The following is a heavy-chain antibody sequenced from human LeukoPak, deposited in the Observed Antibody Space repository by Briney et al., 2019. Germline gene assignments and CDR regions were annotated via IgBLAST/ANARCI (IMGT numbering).Heavy chain of an antibody. Sequence: SVKVSCKASGGTFSSYAISWVPQAPGQGLEWMGGIIPIFGTANYAQKFQSRVTITTDESTSTAYMELSSLRSEDTAVYYCASLVDGDYFDYWGQGTLVTVSS. V-gene: IGHV1-69*05. D-gene: IGHD2-15*01. CDR1: GGTFSSYA. CDR2: IIPIFGTA. J-gene: IGHJ4*02. CDR3: ASLVDGDYFDY.